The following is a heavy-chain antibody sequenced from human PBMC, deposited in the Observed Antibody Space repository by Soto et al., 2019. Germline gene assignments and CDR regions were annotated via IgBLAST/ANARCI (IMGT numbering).Heavy chain of an antibody. V-gene: IGHV3-23*01. CDR3: AKGGWADMSGDYFYFMDV. J-gene: IGHJ6*03. CDR1: GFTFSSYD. D-gene: IGHD6-19*01. CDR2: ISGSGGNT. Sequence: HPGGSLRLSCAASGFTFSSYDMNWVRQAPGKGLEWVSSISGSGGNTYYADSVRGRFSISRDTSRSTVFLQLNSLRAEDTAVYYCAKGGWADMSGDYFYFMDVWGKGSTVTVS.